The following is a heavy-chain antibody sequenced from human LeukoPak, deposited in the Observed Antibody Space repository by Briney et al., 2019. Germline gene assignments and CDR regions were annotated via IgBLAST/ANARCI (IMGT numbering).Heavy chain of an antibody. D-gene: IGHD3-16*01. CDR3: AKDDDGGPFDY. J-gene: IGHJ4*02. V-gene: IGHV3-33*06. CDR1: GFTFSSYG. Sequence: LAGGSLRLSCAASGFTFSSYGVHWVRQAPGKGLEWVAVILYDGSNKYYADSVKGRFTISRDNSKHTLYLQMNSLRAEDTAVYYCAKDDDGGPFDYWGQGTLVTVSS. CDR2: ILYDGSNK.